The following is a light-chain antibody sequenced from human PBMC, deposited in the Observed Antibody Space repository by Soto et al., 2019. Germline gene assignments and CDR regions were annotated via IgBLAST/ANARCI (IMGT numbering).Light chain of an antibody. J-gene: IGLJ1*01. V-gene: IGLV2-8*01. Sequence: QSVLTQPPSASGSPGQSVTISCTGTSSDVGGYNYVSWYQQHPGKAPKFIIYGVSKRPSGVPDRFSGSKSGNTASLTVSGLQAEDEADYYCSSYAGSNNYVFGTGTKVTVL. CDR2: GVS. CDR3: SSYAGSNNYV. CDR1: SSDVGGYNY.